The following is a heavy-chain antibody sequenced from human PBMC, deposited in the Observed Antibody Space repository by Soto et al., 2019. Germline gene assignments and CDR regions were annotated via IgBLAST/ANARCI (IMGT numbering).Heavy chain of an antibody. CDR3: TKAIPAAYYYYGLDV. D-gene: IGHD2-2*01. V-gene: IGHV3-23*01. J-gene: IGHJ6*02. Sequence: GGSLRLSCAASGFTFSRYAMSWVRQAPGKGLEWVAAISSSGGTAHYADSVKGRFTISRDNSKSTLSLQMNSLRAEDTAVYHCTKAIPAAYYYYGLDVWGQGTTVTVSS. CDR2: ISSSGGTA. CDR1: GFTFSRYA.